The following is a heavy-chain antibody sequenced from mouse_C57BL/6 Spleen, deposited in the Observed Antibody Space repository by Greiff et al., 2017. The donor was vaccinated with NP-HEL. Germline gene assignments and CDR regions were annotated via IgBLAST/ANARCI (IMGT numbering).Heavy chain of an antibody. D-gene: IGHD3-2*02. Sequence: VQLQQSGAELARPGASVKMSCKASGYTFTSYTMHWVKQRPGQGLEWIGYINPSSGNTKYKQKFKDKATLTADNSSSTAYMQLSSLTSEDSAVCYCARETAQAAMDYWGQGTSVTVSS. CDR2: INPSSGNT. J-gene: IGHJ4*01. V-gene: IGHV1-4*01. CDR1: GYTFTSYT. CDR3: ARETAQAAMDY.